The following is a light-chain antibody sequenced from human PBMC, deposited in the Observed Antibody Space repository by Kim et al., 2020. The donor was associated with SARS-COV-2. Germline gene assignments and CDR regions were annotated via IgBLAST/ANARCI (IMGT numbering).Light chain of an antibody. CDR2: GGK. Sequence: ERVMTQSPATLSVSPGETATLSCRASQNINRNLAWYQQTPGQAPRLLIYGGKARATGIRGRFSGSGSGTEFTLTITSLQPEDFAVYYCQQYDIWPRTFGQGTKVDIK. CDR3: QQYDIWPRT. V-gene: IGKV3-15*01. J-gene: IGKJ1*01. CDR1: QNINRN.